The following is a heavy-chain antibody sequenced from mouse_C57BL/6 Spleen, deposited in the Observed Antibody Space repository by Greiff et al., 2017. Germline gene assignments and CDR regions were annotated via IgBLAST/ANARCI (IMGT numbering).Heavy chain of an antibody. J-gene: IGHJ1*03. CDR1: GFTFNTYA. V-gene: IGHV10-3*01. CDR3: VRGSSYDGYWYFDV. D-gene: IGHD2-3*01. Sequence: EVKLVESGGGLVQPKGSLKLSCAASGFTFNTYAMHWVRQAPGKGLEWVARIRSKSSNYATYYADSVKDRFTISRDDSQSMLYLQMNNLKTEDTAMYYCVRGSSYDGYWYFDVWGTGTTVTVSS. CDR2: IRSKSSNYAT.